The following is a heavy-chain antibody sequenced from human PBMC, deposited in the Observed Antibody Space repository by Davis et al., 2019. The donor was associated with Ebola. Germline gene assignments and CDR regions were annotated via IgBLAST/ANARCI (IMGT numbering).Heavy chain of an antibody. J-gene: IGHJ5*02. Sequence: SVKVSCKASGGTFSSYAINWVRQAPGQGLEWMGRIIPILGIANYAQKFQGRVTITADESTSTAYMELSSLRSEDTAVYYCARDRLRYCSGGSCLNWFDPWGQGTLVTVSS. V-gene: IGHV1-69*04. CDR1: GGTFSSYA. CDR3: ARDRLRYCSGGSCLNWFDP. D-gene: IGHD2-15*01. CDR2: IIPILGIA.